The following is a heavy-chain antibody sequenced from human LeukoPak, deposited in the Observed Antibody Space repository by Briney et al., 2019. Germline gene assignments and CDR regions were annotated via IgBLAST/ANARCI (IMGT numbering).Heavy chain of an antibody. CDR1: GFTVSSNY. J-gene: IGHJ4*02. CDR2: IYSGGST. D-gene: IGHD3-10*01. V-gene: IGHV3-66*01. CDR3: ARDLSGSLDY. Sequence: PGVSLRLSCAASGFTVSSNYMSWVRQAPGKGLEWVSVIYSGGSTYYADSVKGRFTISRDNSKNTLYLQMNSLRAEDTAVYYCARDLSGSLDYWGQGTLVTVSS.